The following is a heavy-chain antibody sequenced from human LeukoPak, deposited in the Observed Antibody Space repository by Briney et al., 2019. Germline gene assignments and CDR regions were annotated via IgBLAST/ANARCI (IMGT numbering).Heavy chain of an antibody. Sequence: ASVKVSCKASGYTFTGYYMHWVRQAPGQGLEWMGWINPNSGGTNYAQKFQGRVTMTRDTSISTAYMELSRLRSDDTAVYYCARVGRSRGITIFGVVTHYYYYYMDVWGKGTTVTVSS. CDR1: GYTFTGYY. J-gene: IGHJ6*03. V-gene: IGHV1-2*02. CDR2: INPNSGGT. D-gene: IGHD3-3*01. CDR3: ARVGRSRGITIFGVVTHYYYYYMDV.